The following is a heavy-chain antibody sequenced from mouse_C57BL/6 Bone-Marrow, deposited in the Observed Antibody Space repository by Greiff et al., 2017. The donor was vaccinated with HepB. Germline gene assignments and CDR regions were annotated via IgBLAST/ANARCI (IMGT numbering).Heavy chain of an antibody. Sequence: EVQLQQSGAELVRPGASVKLSCTASGFNIKDDYMHWVKQRPEQGLEWIGWIDPENGDTEYASKFQGKATITADTSSNTAYLQLSSLTSEDTAVYYCTTGDGYSYYLDYWGQGTTLTVSS. D-gene: IGHD2-3*01. V-gene: IGHV14-4*01. J-gene: IGHJ2*01. CDR3: TTGDGYSYYLDY. CDR2: IDPENGDT. CDR1: GFNIKDDY.